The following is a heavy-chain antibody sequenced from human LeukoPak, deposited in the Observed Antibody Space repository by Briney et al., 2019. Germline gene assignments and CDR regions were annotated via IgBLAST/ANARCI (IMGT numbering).Heavy chain of an antibody. D-gene: IGHD3-3*01. CDR1: GGSISSYY. CDR3: ARGAYYDFWSGPGYMDV. CDR2: IYTSGST. Sequence: SETLSLTCTVSGGSISSYYWSWIRQPPGKGLEWIGRIYTSGSTNYNPSLKSRVTISVDTSKNQFSLKLSSVTAADTAVYYCARGAYYDFWSGPGYMDVWGKGTTVTVSS. V-gene: IGHV4-4*08. J-gene: IGHJ6*03.